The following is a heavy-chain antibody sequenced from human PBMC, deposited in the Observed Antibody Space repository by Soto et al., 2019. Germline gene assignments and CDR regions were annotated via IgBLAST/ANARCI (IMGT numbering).Heavy chain of an antibody. CDR3: AKRGWNSPAYHYYYAMDV. CDR2: IDPSDSYI. J-gene: IGHJ6*02. V-gene: IGHV5-10-1*01. CDR1: GYSFSSFW. Sequence: PGESLKISCEGSGYSFSSFWISWVRQMPGKGLEWVGRIDPSDSYINYSPSFQGSVTISADKSSSTAYLQWSSLEASDTGIYYCAKRGWNSPAYHYYYAMDVWGQGTTVTVSS. D-gene: IGHD1-7*01.